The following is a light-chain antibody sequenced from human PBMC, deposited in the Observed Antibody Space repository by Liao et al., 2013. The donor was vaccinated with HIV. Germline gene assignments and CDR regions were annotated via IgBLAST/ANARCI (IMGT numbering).Light chain of an antibody. J-gene: IGLJ3*02. CDR3: YSAADNSWV. CDR2: EDN. Sequence: SYELTQPPSVSVSPGQTASITCSGDKLGDKYACWYQQKPGQSPVLVIYEDNKRPSGIPERFSGSNSGNTATLTISGTQVEDEADYYCYSAADNSWVFGGGTKLTVL. V-gene: IGLV3-1*01. CDR1: KLGDKY.